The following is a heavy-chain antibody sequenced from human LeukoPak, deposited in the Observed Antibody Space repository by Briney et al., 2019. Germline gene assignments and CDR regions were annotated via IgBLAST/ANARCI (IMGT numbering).Heavy chain of an antibody. Sequence: SETLSLTCAVYGGSFSGYYWSWIRQPPGKGLEWIGEINHSGSTNYNPSPKSRVTISVDTSKNQFSLKLSSVTAADTAVYYCARQSSSTGYSHFDYWGQGTLVTVSS. CDR3: ARQSSSTGYSHFDY. CDR1: GGSFSGYY. CDR2: INHSGST. V-gene: IGHV4-34*01. D-gene: IGHD3-9*01. J-gene: IGHJ4*02.